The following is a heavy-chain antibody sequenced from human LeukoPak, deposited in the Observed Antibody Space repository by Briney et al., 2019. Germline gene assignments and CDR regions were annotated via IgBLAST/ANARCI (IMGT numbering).Heavy chain of an antibody. CDR3: AKDQKGLAAAGTQY. D-gene: IGHD6-13*01. J-gene: IGHJ4*02. Sequence: ASVKVSCKASGYTFTSYDINWVRQATGQGLEWMGWMNPNSGNTGYAQKFQGRVTMTRNTSISTAYMELSSLRSEDTAVYYCAKDQKGLAAAGTQYWGQGTLVTVSS. V-gene: IGHV1-8*01. CDR2: MNPNSGNT. CDR1: GYTFTSYD.